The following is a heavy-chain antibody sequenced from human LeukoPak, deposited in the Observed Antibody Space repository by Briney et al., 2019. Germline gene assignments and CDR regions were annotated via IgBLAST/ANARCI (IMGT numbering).Heavy chain of an antibody. CDR2: INHSGST. V-gene: IGHV4-34*01. Sequence: SETLSLTCAVYGGSFSGYYWSWIRQPPGKGLEWIGEINHSGSTNYNPSLKGRVTISVDTSKNQFSLKLSSVTAADTAVYYCARGRDGYNSHRAFDIWGQGIMVTVSS. J-gene: IGHJ3*02. D-gene: IGHD5-24*01. CDR3: ARGRDGYNSHRAFDI. CDR1: GGSFSGYY.